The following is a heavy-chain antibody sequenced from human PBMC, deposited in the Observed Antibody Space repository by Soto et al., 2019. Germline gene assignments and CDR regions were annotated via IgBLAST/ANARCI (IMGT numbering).Heavy chain of an antibody. CDR3: ARDAYYYDSSGYGPFDY. J-gene: IGHJ4*02. V-gene: IGHV3-30-3*01. D-gene: IGHD3-22*01. CDR1: GFTFSSYA. Sequence: GSLRLSCAASGFTFSSYAMHWVRQAPGKGLEWVAVISYDGSNKYYADSVKGRFTISRDNSKNTLYLQMNSLRAEDTAVYYCARDAYYYDSSGYGPFDYWGQGTLVTVSS. CDR2: ISYDGSNK.